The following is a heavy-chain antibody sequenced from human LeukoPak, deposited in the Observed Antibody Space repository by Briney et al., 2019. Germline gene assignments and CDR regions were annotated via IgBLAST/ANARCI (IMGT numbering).Heavy chain of an antibody. J-gene: IGHJ4*02. CDR3: ARANYHGSGKKDLDY. D-gene: IGHD3-10*01. V-gene: IGHV1-8*01. CDR1: GYTFTTYD. CDR2: MNPNSGNT. Sequence: ASVKVSCKASGYTFTTYDINWVRQATGQGLEWMGWMNPNSGNTGYAQKFQGRVTMTRNTSMSTAYMGLNSLRSEDTAVYYCARANYHGSGKKDLDYWGQGTLVTVSS.